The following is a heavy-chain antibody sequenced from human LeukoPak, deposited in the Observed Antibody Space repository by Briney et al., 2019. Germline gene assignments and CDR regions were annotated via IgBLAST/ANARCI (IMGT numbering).Heavy chain of an antibody. CDR1: GYTFTGYY. D-gene: IGHD3-22*01. Sequence: ASVKVSCKASGYTFTGYYMHWVRQAPGQGLEWMGWINPNSGGTNYAQKFQGRVTMTRDTSISTAYMELSRLRSDDTAVYYCARGATSSGYYLAGAFDIWAKGQWSPSLQ. CDR3: ARGATSSGYYLAGAFDI. CDR2: INPNSGGT. J-gene: IGHJ3*02. V-gene: IGHV1-2*02.